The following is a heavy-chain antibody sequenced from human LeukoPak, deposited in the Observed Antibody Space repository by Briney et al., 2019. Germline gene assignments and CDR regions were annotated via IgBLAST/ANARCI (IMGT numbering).Heavy chain of an antibody. CDR2: ISSNGGST. J-gene: IGHJ4*02. CDR3: VKGVVATMRHYFDY. D-gene: IGHD5-12*01. V-gene: IGHV3-64D*06. Sequence: GGSPRLSCSASGFTFSSYAMHWVRQAPGKGLEYVSAISSNGGSTYYADSVKGRFTISRDNSKNTLYLQMSSLRAEDTAVYYCVKGVVATMRHYFDYWGQGTLVTVSS. CDR1: GFTFSSYA.